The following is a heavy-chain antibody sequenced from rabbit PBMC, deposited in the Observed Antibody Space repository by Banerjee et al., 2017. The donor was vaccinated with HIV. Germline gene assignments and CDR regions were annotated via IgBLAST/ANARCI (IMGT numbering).Heavy chain of an antibody. D-gene: IGHD4-1*01. CDR3: VRDHYSSGWGDL. J-gene: IGHJ4*01. CDR2: INTSSGNT. V-gene: IGHV1S45*01. Sequence: VKPEGSLTLTCTASAFSFSNKYVMCWVRQAPGKGLEWIACINTSSGNTVYASWANGRFTISSHNAQNTLYLQLNSLTAADTATYFCVRDHYSSGWGDLWGPGTLVTVS. CDR1: AFSFSNKYV.